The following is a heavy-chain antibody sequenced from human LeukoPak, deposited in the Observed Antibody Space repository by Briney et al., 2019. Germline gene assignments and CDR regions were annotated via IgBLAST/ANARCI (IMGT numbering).Heavy chain of an antibody. CDR2: IYARGST. D-gene: IGHD6-19*01. V-gene: IGHV4-61*02. CDR3: ARGNTDGYSSGWLGVDY. Sequence: SETLSLTCTVSGGSISSGSYYWSWIRQPAGKGLEWIGRIYARGSTNYNPSLKSRVTISVDTSKNQFSLKLSSVTAADTAVYYCARGNTDGYSSGWLGVDYWGQGTLVTVSS. J-gene: IGHJ4*02. CDR1: GGSISSGSYY.